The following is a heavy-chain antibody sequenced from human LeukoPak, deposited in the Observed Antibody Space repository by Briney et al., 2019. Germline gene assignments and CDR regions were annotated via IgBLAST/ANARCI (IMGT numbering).Heavy chain of an antibody. D-gene: IGHD6-19*01. J-gene: IGHJ4*02. CDR2: ISYDGSNK. Sequence: GGSLRLSCAASGFTFSSYAMHWVRQAPGKGLEWVAVISYDGSNKYYADSVKGRFTISRDNSKNTLYLQMNSLRAEDTAVYYCARELQQIAVAGIADYWGQGTLVTVSS. V-gene: IGHV3-30-3*01. CDR1: GFTFSSYA. CDR3: ARELQQIAVAGIADY.